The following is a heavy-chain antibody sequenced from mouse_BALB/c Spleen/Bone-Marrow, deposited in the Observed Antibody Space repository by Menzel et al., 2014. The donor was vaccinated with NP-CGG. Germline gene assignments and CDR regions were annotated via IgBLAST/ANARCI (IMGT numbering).Heavy chain of an antibody. CDR3: ARSYYRYDVWFAY. CDR1: GYTFTSYT. J-gene: IGHJ3*01. CDR2: INPSSGYT. D-gene: IGHD2-14*01. Sequence: VQLQQSAAELARPGASVKMSCKASGYTFTSYTMHWVKQRPGQGLEWIGYINPSSGYTEYNQKFKDKTTLTADKSSSTAYMQPSSLTSEDSAVYYCARSYYRYDVWFAYWGQGTLVTVSA. V-gene: IGHV1-4*02.